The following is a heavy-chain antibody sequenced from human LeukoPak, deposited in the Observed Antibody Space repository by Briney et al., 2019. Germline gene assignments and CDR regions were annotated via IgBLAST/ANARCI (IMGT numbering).Heavy chain of an antibody. V-gene: IGHV3-20*04. J-gene: IGHJ3*02. CDR2: INWNGGST. CDR3: AGEVVVDAFDI. D-gene: IGHD2-15*01. CDR1: GFTVSSNY. Sequence: GGSLRLSCAASGFTVSSNYMSWVRQAPGKGLEWVSGINWNGGSTGYADSVKGRFTISRDNAKNSLYLQMNSLRAEDTALYYCAGEVVVDAFDIWGQGTMVTVSS.